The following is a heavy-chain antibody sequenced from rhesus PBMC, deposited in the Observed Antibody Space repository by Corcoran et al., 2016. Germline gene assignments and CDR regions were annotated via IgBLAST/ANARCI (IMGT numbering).Heavy chain of an antibody. CDR1: GGSISDDYY. D-gene: IGHD3-3*01. CDR3: ARSITIFGLVDY. Sequence: QVQLQESGPGLVKPSETLSLTCAVSGGSISDDYYWSWIRQPPGKGLEWIGYIYGSCWVTNYNPSLKNRVTISIDTSKNQFSLKLSSVTAADTAVYYCARSITIFGLVDYWGQGVLVTVSS. CDR2: IYGSCWVT. J-gene: IGHJ4*01. V-gene: IGHV4-106*01.